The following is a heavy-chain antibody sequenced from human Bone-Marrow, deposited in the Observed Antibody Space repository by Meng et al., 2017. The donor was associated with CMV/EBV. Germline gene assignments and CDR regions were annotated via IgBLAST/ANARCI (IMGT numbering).Heavy chain of an antibody. CDR1: GYSISSGYY. J-gene: IGHJ4*02. CDR2: IGGSGDPT. D-gene: IGHD6-19*01. Sequence: ETLSLTCTVSGYSISSGYYWGWIRQPPGKGLEWVSAIGGSGDPTYYADAVKGRFTISRDNSKNTLYLQMNSLRAEDTAVYFCAKEVGRAVALIWGQGTLVTVSS. V-gene: IGHV3-23*01. CDR3: AKEVGRAVALI.